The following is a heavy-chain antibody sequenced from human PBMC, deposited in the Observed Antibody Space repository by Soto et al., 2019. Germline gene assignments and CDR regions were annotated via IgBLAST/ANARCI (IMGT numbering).Heavy chain of an antibody. CDR1: GYTFTSYG. CDR3: ARDLSLKRGYCSGGSCYYYYMDV. D-gene: IGHD2-15*01. V-gene: IGHV1-18*01. Sequence: ASVKVSCKASGYTFTSYGISWVRQAPGQGLEWMGWICAYNGNTNYAQKLQGRVTMTTDTSTSTAYMELRSLRSDDTAVYYCARDLSLKRGYCSGGSCYYYYMDVWGKGTTVTVSS. J-gene: IGHJ6*03. CDR2: ICAYNGNT.